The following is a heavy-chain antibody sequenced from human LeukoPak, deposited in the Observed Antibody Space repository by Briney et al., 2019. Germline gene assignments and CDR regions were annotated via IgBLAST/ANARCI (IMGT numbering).Heavy chain of an antibody. Sequence: ASVKVSCKASGYTFTSYDINWVRQATGQGLEWMGWMNPNSGNTGYAQKFQGRVTMTRNTSISTAYMELSSLRSEGTAVYYCARGDRITIFGVVTFYYYCYYMDVWGKGTTVTVSS. D-gene: IGHD3-3*01. CDR2: MNPNSGNT. J-gene: IGHJ6*03. V-gene: IGHV1-8*01. CDR3: ARGDRITIFGVVTFYYYCYYMDV. CDR1: GYTFTSYD.